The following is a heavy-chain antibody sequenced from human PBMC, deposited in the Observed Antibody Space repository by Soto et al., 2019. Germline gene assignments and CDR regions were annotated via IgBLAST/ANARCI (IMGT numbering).Heavy chain of an antibody. Sequence: QVQLVQSGAEVMQPGASVKVSCKASGYTFSNYAIHWVRQAPGQRLEWMGWINAGNGNTKYSQKFQGRVTITKDTSASTCNMKLSGLISEYTAVYYCARSGSCTSTSCYGGFDYWGQGTLVTVS. CDR1: GYTFSNYA. D-gene: IGHD2-2*01. CDR3: ARSGSCTSTSCYGGFDY. V-gene: IGHV1-3*01. CDR2: INAGNGNT. J-gene: IGHJ4*02.